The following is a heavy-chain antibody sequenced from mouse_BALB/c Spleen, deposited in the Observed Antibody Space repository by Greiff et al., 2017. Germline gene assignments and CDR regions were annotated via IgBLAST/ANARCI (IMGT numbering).Heavy chain of an antibody. Sequence: QVQLKQSGAELVKPGASVKISCKATGYTFSSYWIEWVKQRPGHGLEWIGEILPGSGSTNYNEKFKGKATFTADTSSNTAYMQLSSLTSEDSAVYYCARTGLYYGSTHWYFDVWGAGTTVTVSS. D-gene: IGHD1-1*01. V-gene: IGHV1-9*01. J-gene: IGHJ1*01. CDR1: GYTFSSYW. CDR3: ARTGLYYGSTHWYFDV. CDR2: ILPGSGST.